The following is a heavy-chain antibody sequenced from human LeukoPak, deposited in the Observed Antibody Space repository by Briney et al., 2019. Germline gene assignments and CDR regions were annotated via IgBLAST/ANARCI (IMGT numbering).Heavy chain of an antibody. J-gene: IGHJ6*02. CDR3: AKVLKDIVVVPAAIDYGMDV. V-gene: IGHV3-23*01. CDR1: GFTFSSYS. D-gene: IGHD2-2*01. Sequence: PGGSLRLSCAASGFTFSSYSMNWVRQAPGKGLEWVSSITGSGSITYYADSVTGRFTISRDNSKNTLYLQMNSLRAEDTAVYYCAKVLKDIVVVPAAIDYGMDVWGQGTTVTVSS. CDR2: ITGSGSIT.